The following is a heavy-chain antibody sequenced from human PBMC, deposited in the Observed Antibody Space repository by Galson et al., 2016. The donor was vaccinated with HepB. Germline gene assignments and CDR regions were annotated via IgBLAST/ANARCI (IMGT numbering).Heavy chain of an antibody. CDR1: GGSISKSFYY. Sequence: ETLSLTCTVSGGSISKSFYYWGWIRQPPGKGLEWLGSIYYSGSTFYNPSLKSRVTISIDTSKNQFSLKLSSVTAADTALYYCARSRAGYDSSGYYFWGQGTLVTVSS. CDR3: ARSRAGYDSSGYYF. J-gene: IGHJ4*02. D-gene: IGHD3-22*01. V-gene: IGHV4-39*07. CDR2: IYYSGST.